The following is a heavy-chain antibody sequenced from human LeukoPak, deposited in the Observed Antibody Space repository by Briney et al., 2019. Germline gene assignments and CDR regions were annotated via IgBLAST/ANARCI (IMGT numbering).Heavy chain of an antibody. Sequence: ASVKVSCKASGYTFTSYGISWVRQAPGQGLEGMGWISAYNGNTNYAQKLQGRGTMTTDTSTSTAYMELRSLRSDDTAVYYCARDSPPPYGDYVMLDYWGQGTLVTVSS. V-gene: IGHV1-18*04. CDR1: GYTFTSYG. J-gene: IGHJ4*02. D-gene: IGHD4-17*01. CDR3: ARDSPPPYGDYVMLDY. CDR2: ISAYNGNT.